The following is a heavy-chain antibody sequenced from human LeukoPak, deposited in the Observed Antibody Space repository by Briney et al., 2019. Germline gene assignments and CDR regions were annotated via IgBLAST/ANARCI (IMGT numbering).Heavy chain of an antibody. CDR3: ARYCSGGDCYSKALDY. Sequence: SETLSLTCTVSNYSITNDYYWGWFRQSPGKGLEWIGSIHHGGYTYYNPSLKSRVIISVDTSKNQFSLKVNSVPAADTAVYYCARYCSGGDCYSKALDYWGQGILVTVSS. CDR2: IHHGGYT. D-gene: IGHD2-15*01. CDR1: NYSITNDYY. V-gene: IGHV4-38-2*02. J-gene: IGHJ4*02.